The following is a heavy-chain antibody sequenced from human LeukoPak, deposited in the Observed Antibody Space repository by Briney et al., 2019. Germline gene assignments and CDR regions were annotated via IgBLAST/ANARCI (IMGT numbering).Heavy chain of an antibody. D-gene: IGHD5-24*01. V-gene: IGHV1-69*04. Sequence: SVKVSYKASGGTFSSYAISWVRQAPGQRLEWMGRIIPIFGIANYAQKFQGRVTITADKSTSTAYMELSSLRSEDTAVYYCARDGYNPTFDYWGQGTLVTVSS. CDR1: GGTFSSYA. J-gene: IGHJ4*02. CDR3: ARDGYNPTFDY. CDR2: IIPIFGIA.